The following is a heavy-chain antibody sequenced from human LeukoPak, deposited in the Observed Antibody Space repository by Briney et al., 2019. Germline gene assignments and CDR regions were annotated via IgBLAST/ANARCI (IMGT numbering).Heavy chain of an antibody. CDR3: TKVGYIDEGIDY. CDR2: IKQDGSKK. Sequence: GGSLRLSCVASGFPFSSYWMTWVRQAPGKGLEWVANIKQDGSKKSYVDSVKGRFTISRDNAKNSLYLQMNSLRAEDTAIYYCTKVGYIDEGIDYWGQGTLVTVSS. V-gene: IGHV3-7*01. D-gene: IGHD5-24*01. CDR1: GFPFSSYW. J-gene: IGHJ4*02.